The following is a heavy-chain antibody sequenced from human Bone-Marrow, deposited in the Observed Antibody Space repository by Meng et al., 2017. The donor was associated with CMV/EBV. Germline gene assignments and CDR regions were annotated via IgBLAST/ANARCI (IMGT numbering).Heavy chain of an antibody. V-gene: IGHV3-43*01. J-gene: IGHJ3*02. Sequence: GGSLRLSCAASGFTFDDYTMHWVRQAPGKGLEWVSLISWDGGSTYYADSVKGRFTISRDNSQNSLYLQMNSLRTEDTALYYCAKEGGSYAFGAFDIWGQGTRVTVSS. D-gene: IGHD1-26*01. CDR2: ISWDGGST. CDR1: GFTFDDYT. CDR3: AKEGGSYAFGAFDI.